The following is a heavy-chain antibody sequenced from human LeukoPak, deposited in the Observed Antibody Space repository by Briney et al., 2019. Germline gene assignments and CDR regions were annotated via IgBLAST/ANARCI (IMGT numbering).Heavy chain of an antibody. CDR1: GFTFSSYA. Sequence: GGSLRLSCAASGFTFSSYAMHWVRQAPGKGLEWVAVISYDVSNKYYADSVKGRFTISRDNSKNTLYLQMNSLRAEDTAVYYCARDAADTAMGTGLFDYWGQGTLVTVSS. CDR2: ISYDVSNK. V-gene: IGHV3-30-3*01. CDR3: ARDAADTAMGTGLFDY. J-gene: IGHJ4*02. D-gene: IGHD5-18*01.